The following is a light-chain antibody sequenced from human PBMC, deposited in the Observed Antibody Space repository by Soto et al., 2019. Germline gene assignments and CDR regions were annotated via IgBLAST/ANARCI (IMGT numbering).Light chain of an antibody. J-gene: IGKJ4*01. CDR1: QTISND. CDR2: GAS. Sequence: EVVMTQSPATVSVSPGEGVTLSCRASQTISNDLAWYQQKPGQAPRLLIYGASTRATGVPARFSGGGSGTEFTLTISSLQSEDFAFYYCQQYNKWPLTFGGGTKVEIK. V-gene: IGKV3-15*01. CDR3: QQYNKWPLT.